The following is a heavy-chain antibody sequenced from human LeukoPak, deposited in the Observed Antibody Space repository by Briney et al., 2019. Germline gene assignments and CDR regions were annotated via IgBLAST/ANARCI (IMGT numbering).Heavy chain of an antibody. CDR1: GFTFSSYW. CDR2: IKQDGSEK. Sequence: GGSLRLSCAASGFTFSSYWMSWVRQAPGKGLEWVANIKQDGSEKYYVDSVKGRFTISRDNAKNSLYLQMNSLRAEDTAVYYCAREYSGYGNAFDMWGQGTMVAGSS. J-gene: IGHJ3*02. D-gene: IGHD5-12*01. CDR3: AREYSGYGNAFDM. V-gene: IGHV3-7*01.